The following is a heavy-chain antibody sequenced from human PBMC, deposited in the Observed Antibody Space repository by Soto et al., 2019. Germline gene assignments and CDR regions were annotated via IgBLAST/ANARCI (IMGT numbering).Heavy chain of an antibody. D-gene: IGHD3-22*01. CDR3: ARVGYYDSSGYYDY. CDR1: GGTFSSYA. CDR2: IIPIFGTA. V-gene: IGHV1-69*13. J-gene: IGHJ4*02. Sequence: ASVKVSCKACGGTFSSYAISWVRQAPGQGFEWMGGIIPIFGTANYAQKFQGRVTITADESTSTAYMELSSLRSEDTAVYYCARVGYYDSSGYYDYWGQGTLVTVSS.